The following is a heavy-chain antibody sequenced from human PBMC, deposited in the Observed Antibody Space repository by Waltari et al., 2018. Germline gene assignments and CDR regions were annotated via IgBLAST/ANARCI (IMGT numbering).Heavy chain of an antibody. Sequence: EVQLVESGGGLVQPGGSLRPSCAASAFTFAYYWVTWVRQAPGKGMGWVANIKEDGSEKYYVDSVNGRFTLSRDNTKNSWYLQMSSLRVEDTAVYYCATQSWSNLEYWSQGTLVTVSS. J-gene: IGHJ4*02. CDR2: IKEDGSEK. CDR1: AFTFAYYW. D-gene: IGHD3-3*01. V-gene: IGHV3-7*01. CDR3: ATQSWSNLEY.